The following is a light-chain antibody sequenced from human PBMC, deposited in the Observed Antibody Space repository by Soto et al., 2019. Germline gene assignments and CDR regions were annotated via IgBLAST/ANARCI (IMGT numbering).Light chain of an antibody. CDR3: MQGAHWPWT. J-gene: IGKJ1*01. Sequence: DVVMTQSPLPLAVTLGQPASISCKSSQSPVYSDGVTYLNWFQQRPGQSPRRLIYQVSTRDSGVPDRFSGSGSGTDFTLKISRVEAEDVGVYYCMQGAHWPWTFGQGTKVEIK. CDR2: QVS. V-gene: IGKV2-30*01. CDR1: QSPVYSDGVTY.